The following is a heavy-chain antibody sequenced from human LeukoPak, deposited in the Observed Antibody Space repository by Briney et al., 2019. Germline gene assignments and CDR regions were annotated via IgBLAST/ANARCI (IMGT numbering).Heavy chain of an antibody. Sequence: GGSLRLSCAASGFTFSISWMSWVRQAPGKGLEWVANIKQDESEKYYMDSVKGRFTISRDNAKNSLYLQMNSLRAEDTAVYYCARVSSSSAEIDYWGQGTLVTVSS. CDR1: GFTFSISW. CDR2: IKQDESEK. D-gene: IGHD6-6*01. J-gene: IGHJ4*02. CDR3: ARVSSSSAEIDY. V-gene: IGHV3-7*01.